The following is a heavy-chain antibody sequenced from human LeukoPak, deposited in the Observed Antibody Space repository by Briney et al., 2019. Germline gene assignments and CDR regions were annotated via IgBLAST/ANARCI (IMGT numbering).Heavy chain of an antibody. CDR2: IIPIFGTA. Sequence: VASVKVSCKASGGTFSSYAISWVRQAPGQGLEWMGGIIPIFGTANYAQKFQGRVTITTDESTSTAYMELSSLRSEDTAVYYCARDRAWGQRRCSSTSCYTLGADWGQGTLVTVSS. J-gene: IGHJ4*02. D-gene: IGHD2-2*02. V-gene: IGHV1-69*05. CDR3: ARDRAWGQRRCSSTSCYTLGAD. CDR1: GGTFSSYA.